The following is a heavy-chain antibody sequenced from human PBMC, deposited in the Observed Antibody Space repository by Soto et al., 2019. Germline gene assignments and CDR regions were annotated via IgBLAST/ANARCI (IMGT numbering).Heavy chain of an antibody. J-gene: IGHJ6*02. Sequence: PGGSLRLSCAASGFTFSGSAMHWVRQASGKGLEWVGRIRSKANSYATAYAASVKGRFTISRDDSKNTAYLQMNSLKTEDTAVYYCTSTCNYDILTGSHYYYYYGMDVWGQGTTVTVSS. CDR2: IRSKANSYAT. V-gene: IGHV3-73*01. D-gene: IGHD3-9*01. CDR1: GFTFSGSA. CDR3: TSTCNYDILTGSHYYYYYGMDV.